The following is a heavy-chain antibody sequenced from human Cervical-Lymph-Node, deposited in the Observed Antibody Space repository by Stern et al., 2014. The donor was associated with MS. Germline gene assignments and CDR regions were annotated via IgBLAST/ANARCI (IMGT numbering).Heavy chain of an antibody. Sequence: VQLVESGGGLVQPGGSLRLSCTASGVSVSASYMTWVRQAPGKGLEWVALIYSSINVNYGDSAKGRFTIARDRSKNTVHLQMNSLRVEDTGVYYCTIDMAARRLDPWGQGTLVAVSS. D-gene: IGHD6-6*01. CDR2: IYSSINV. J-gene: IGHJ5*02. V-gene: IGHV3-66*01. CDR3: TIDMAARRLDP. CDR1: GVSVSASY.